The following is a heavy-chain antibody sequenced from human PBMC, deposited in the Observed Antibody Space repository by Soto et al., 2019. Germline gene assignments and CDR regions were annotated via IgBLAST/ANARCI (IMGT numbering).Heavy chain of an antibody. CDR2: ISGSGGST. CDR3: AKDSDCSSTSCYSRWFDP. CDR1: GFTFSSYA. V-gene: IGHV3-23*01. Sequence: GGSLRLSCAASGFTFSSYAMSWVRQAPGKELEWVSAISGSGGSTYYADSVKGRFTISRDNSKNTLYLQMNSLRAEDTAVYYCAKDSDCSSTSCYSRWFDPWGQGTLVTVSS. D-gene: IGHD2-2*01. J-gene: IGHJ5*02.